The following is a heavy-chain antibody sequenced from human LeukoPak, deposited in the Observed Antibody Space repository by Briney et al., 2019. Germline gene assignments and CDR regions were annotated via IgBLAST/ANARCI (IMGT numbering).Heavy chain of an antibody. D-gene: IGHD1-26*01. CDR1: GFTFSHYA. CDR2: LSGDGGSA. Sequence: GGSLRLSCAASGFTFSHYAMAWVRQAPGKGLEWVSTLSGDGGSAFYSDSVKGRFTSSRDNSRSTLYLQMNSLRVDDTAVYYCAKRSVDLSASYCHAIEYWGQGTLVTVSS. J-gene: IGHJ4*02. V-gene: IGHV3-23*01. CDR3: AKRSVDLSASYCHAIEY.